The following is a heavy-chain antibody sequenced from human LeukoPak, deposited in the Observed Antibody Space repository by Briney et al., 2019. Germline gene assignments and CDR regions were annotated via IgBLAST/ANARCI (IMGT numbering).Heavy chain of an antibody. D-gene: IGHD2-15*01. V-gene: IGHV3-23*01. CDR2: ISGSGGST. Sequence: SGGSLRLSCAASGFTFSSYAMNWVRQAPGKGLEWVSVISGSGGSTYYADSVKGRFTISRDNSKNTLYLQINSLRVEDTALYYCAKDKYCSGGSCYYDYWGQGTLVT. CDR3: AKDKYCSGGSCYYDY. CDR1: GFTFSSYA. J-gene: IGHJ4*02.